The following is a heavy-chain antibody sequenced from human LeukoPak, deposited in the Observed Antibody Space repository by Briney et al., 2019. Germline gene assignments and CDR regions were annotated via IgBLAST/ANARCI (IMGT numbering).Heavy chain of an antibody. Sequence: GGSLRLSCAASGFTFSSYEMNWVRQAPGKGLEWVSYISSSGSSTYYADSVKGRFTISRDNAKNSLYLQMNSLRAEDPAVYYCAELGITMIGGVWGKGTTVTISS. CDR2: ISSSGSST. D-gene: IGHD3-10*02. V-gene: IGHV3-48*03. CDR1: GFTFSSYE. J-gene: IGHJ6*04. CDR3: AELGITMIGGV.